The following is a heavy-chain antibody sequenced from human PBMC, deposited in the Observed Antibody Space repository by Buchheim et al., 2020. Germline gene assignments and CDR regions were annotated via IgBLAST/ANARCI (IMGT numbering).Heavy chain of an antibody. CDR3: ARESVAVAYYFDY. D-gene: IGHD6-19*01. CDR1: GLTFRSYA. V-gene: IGHV3-30*04. CDR2: ISYDGRNK. Sequence: QVQLVESGGGVVQPGRSLRLSCAASGLTFRSYATHWAREASGKGQEWVAVISYDGRNKYYADSAKGRFTISRDNSKNTLYMKRSSLRAEDTAVYYCARESVAVAYYFDYWGQGTL. J-gene: IGHJ4*02.